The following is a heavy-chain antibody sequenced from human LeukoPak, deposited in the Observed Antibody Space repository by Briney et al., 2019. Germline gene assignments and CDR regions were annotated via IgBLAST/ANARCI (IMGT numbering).Heavy chain of an antibody. V-gene: IGHV3-21*01. CDR1: GFTFSSYS. CDR2: ISSSSSYI. Sequence: GRSLRLSCAASGFTFSSYSMNWVRQAPGKGLEWVSSISSSSSYIYYADSVKGRFTISRDSAKNSLYLQMNSLRAEDTAVYYCARECGSSTSCFDYWGQGTLVTVSS. J-gene: IGHJ4*02. D-gene: IGHD2-2*01. CDR3: ARECGSSTSCFDY.